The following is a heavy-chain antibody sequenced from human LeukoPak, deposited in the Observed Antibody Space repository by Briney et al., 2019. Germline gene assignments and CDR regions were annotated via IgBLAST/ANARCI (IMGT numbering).Heavy chain of an antibody. CDR1: GFTFSNYG. Sequence: GGSLRLSCAASGFTFSNYGMSWVRQAPGKGLEWVSGISGSGGTTYYADSVKGRFTIPRDNSKNTLYLQMNSLRVEDTAVYYCALAAAASSFDYWGQGTLLTVSS. V-gene: IGHV3-23*01. CDR2: ISGSGGTT. CDR3: ALAAAASSFDY. J-gene: IGHJ4*02. D-gene: IGHD2-15*01.